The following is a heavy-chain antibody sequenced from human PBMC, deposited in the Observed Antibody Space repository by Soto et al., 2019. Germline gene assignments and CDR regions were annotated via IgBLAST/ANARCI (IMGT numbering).Heavy chain of an antibody. D-gene: IGHD5-12*01. J-gene: IGHJ6*02. CDR1: GGSISSINW. V-gene: IGHV4-4*02. CDR3: ARGGGPDIAYGMDV. Sequence: TSETLSLTCDVSGGSISSINWWSWVRQPPGKGLKWLGEIYHSGSTTYNPSLKSRVTISVDKSKNQFSLKLKSVTAADTAIYYCARGGGPDIAYGMDVWGQGTTVTVSS. CDR2: IYHSGST.